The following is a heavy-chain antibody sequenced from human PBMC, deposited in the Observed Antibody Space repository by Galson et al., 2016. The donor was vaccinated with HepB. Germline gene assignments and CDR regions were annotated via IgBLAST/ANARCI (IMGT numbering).Heavy chain of an antibody. CDR1: GFILTNYW. V-gene: IGHV3-7*01. CDR3: ARVFGADYGGIWYSDL. D-gene: IGHD4-23*01. CDR2: IKEDGSEK. J-gene: IGHJ2*01. Sequence: SLRLSCAVSGFILTNYWMTWVRQAPGKGLEWVAIIKEDGSEKYYVGSVEGRFTISRDNPKNSVYLQMTSLRAEDTALYYCARVFGADYGGIWYSDLWGRGPRVTVAS.